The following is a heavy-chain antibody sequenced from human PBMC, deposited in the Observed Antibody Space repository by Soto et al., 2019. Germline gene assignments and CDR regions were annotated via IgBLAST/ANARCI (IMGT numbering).Heavy chain of an antibody. J-gene: IGHJ4*02. CDR3: AREYSSAWKTSDY. D-gene: IGHD6-19*01. Sequence: EVQLLESGGGLVQSGGSLRLSCAASGFTFSNYAMSWVRQAPGKGLEWVSGISDIGGNTYYADSVKGRFTISRDNSKNTLFLQMNSLRAEDTAVYYCAREYSSAWKTSDYWGQGTLVTVSS. V-gene: IGHV3-23*01. CDR2: ISDIGGNT. CDR1: GFTFSNYA.